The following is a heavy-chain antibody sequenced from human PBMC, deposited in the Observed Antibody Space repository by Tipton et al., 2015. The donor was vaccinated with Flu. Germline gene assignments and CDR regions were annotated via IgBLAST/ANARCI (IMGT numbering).Heavy chain of an antibody. D-gene: IGHD3-10*01. CDR2: IHHTGTT. Sequence: GLVKPSETLSLTCSVSGGSSSSGSFYWGWIRQPPGKGLEWIGTIHHTGTTYYKPSLRSRVTISVDTSKKQFSLRLTSVTAADTAVYCCARAYGSGSYSQFDYWGQGTLVTVSS. CDR1: GGSSSSGSFY. V-gene: IGHV4-39*07. J-gene: IGHJ4*02. CDR3: ARAYGSGSYSQFDY.